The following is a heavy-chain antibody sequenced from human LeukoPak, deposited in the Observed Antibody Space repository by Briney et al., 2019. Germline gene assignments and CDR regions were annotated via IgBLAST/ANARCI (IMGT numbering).Heavy chain of an antibody. Sequence: GASVKVSCKASGYTFTGYWMYWMRQAPGQGLEWMGWINPNSGGTDYAQKFQGRVAMTRDTSISTAYMELSSLRSDDTAVYYCARGRSGGYYDYWGQGTLVTVSS. CDR2: INPNSGGT. J-gene: IGHJ4*02. V-gene: IGHV1-2*02. CDR3: ARGRSGGYYDY. CDR1: GYTFTGYW.